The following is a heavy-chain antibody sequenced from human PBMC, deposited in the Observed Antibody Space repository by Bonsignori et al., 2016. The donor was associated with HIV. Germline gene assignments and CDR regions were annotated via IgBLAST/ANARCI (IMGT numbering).Heavy chain of an antibody. Sequence: QVQLVQSGAEVKTPGSSVQVACKFSGGTFNAFAFCWVRQAPGQGLEWMGGINPIFHTTDYAQKFQDRVAISADESTNTVHLHLSRLTGEDTAIYYCVREGWELGPHWGQGTLVTGLL. CDR3: VREGWELGPH. CDR1: GGTFNAFA. V-gene: IGHV1-69*01. J-gene: IGHJ4*02. CDR2: INPIFHTT. D-gene: IGHD1-26*01.